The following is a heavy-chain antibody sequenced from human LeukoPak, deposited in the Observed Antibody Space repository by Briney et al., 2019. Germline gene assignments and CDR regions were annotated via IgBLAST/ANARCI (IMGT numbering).Heavy chain of an antibody. CDR1: GFTFSSYA. D-gene: IGHD4-17*01. J-gene: IGHJ4*02. V-gene: IGHV3-64*01. CDR3: ISSVYGDYGSFDY. Sequence: PGGSLRLSCAASGFTFSSYAMHWVRQPPGKGLEYVSAISSNGGSTYYANSVKGRFTISRDNSKNTLYLQMGSLRAEDMAVYYCISSVYGDYGSFDYWGEGTLVTVSS. CDR2: ISSNGGST.